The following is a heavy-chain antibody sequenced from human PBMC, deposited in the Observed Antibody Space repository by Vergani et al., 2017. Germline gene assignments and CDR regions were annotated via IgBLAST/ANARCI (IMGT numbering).Heavy chain of an antibody. V-gene: IGHV3-7*03. Sequence: EVQLVESGGGLVQPGGSLRLSCAASGFTFSSYWMSWVRQAPGKGLEWVANIKQDGSEKYYVDSVKGRFTISRDNAKNSLYLQINSLRAEDTAFYYCADLYGDDGFSPFWGQGTLVTVSS. D-gene: IGHD2-21*01. CDR1: GFTFSSYW. J-gene: IGHJ4*02. CDR2: IKQDGSEK. CDR3: ADLYGDDGFSPF.